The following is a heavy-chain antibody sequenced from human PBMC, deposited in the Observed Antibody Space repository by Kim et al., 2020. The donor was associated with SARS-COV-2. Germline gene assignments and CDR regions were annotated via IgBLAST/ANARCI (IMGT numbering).Heavy chain of an antibody. CDR1: GGSVSSGSYY. J-gene: IGHJ5*02. CDR2: IYYSGST. V-gene: IGHV4-61*01. CDR3: ARVPYYYDSSGYYDLRVLDP. Sequence: SETLSLTCTVSGGSVSSGSYYWSWIRQPPGKGLEWIGYIYYSGSTNYNPSLKSRVTISVDTSKNQFSLKLSSVTAADTAVYYCARVPYYYDSSGYYDLRVLDPWGQGTLVTVSS. D-gene: IGHD3-22*01.